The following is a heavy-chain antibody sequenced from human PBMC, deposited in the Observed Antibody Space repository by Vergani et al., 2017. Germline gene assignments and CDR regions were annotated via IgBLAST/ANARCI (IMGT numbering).Heavy chain of an antibody. J-gene: IGHJ6*02. CDR1: GGSISSYY. CDR2: IYYSGST. CDR3: ARRSRYDYVWGSYRSPPNPYGMDV. V-gene: IGHV4-59*12. Sequence: QVQLQESGPGQVKPSETLSLTCTVSGGSISSYYWSWIRQPPGKGLEWIGYIYYSGSTNYHPSLKSRVPISVDTSKNQFSLKMSSVTAADTAVYYCARRSRYDYVWGSYRSPPNPYGMDVWGQGTTVTVSS. D-gene: IGHD3-16*02.